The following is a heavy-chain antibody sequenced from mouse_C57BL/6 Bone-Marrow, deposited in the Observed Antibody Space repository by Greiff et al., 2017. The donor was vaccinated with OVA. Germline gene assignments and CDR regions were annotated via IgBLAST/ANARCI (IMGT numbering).Heavy chain of an antibody. CDR1: GFTFSSYA. CDR2: ISSGGDYI. CDR3: TSRYDGDWYFDV. Sequence: EVKLMESGEGLVKPGGSLKLSCAASGFTFSSYAMSWVRQTPEKRLEWVAYISSGGDYIYYADTVKGRFTISRDNARNTLYLQMSSLKSEDTAMYYCTSRYDGDWYFDVWGTGTTVTVSS. J-gene: IGHJ1*03. D-gene: IGHD2-12*01. V-gene: IGHV5-9-1*02.